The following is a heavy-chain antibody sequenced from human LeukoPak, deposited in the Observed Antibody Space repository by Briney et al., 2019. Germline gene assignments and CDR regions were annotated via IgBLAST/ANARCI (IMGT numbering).Heavy chain of an antibody. V-gene: IGHV3-15*04. CDR2: IESKTDGGTT. J-gene: IGHJ4*02. CDR3: TTYGSGRKFDY. Sequence: PGGSLRLSCAASGFSFSDAWMSWVRQIPGKGLEWVGRIESKTDGGTTDYAGPVNGRFTISRYDSTNTLYLKMNSLNSEDTAVYYCTTYGSGRKFDYWGQGILVTVSS. CDR1: GFSFSDAW. D-gene: IGHD3-10*01.